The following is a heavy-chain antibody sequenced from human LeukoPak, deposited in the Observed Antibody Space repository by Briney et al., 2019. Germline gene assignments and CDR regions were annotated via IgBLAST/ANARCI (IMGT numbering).Heavy chain of an antibody. J-gene: IGHJ4*02. V-gene: IGHV4-39*07. CDR1: GGSISSSSYY. CDR3: ARVLKGRAPFDY. Sequence: PSETLSLTCTVSGGSISSSSYYWGWIRQPPGKGLESYYNPSLKSRVTISVDTSKNQFSLKLSSVTAADTAVYYCARVLKGRAPFDYWGQGTLVTVSS.